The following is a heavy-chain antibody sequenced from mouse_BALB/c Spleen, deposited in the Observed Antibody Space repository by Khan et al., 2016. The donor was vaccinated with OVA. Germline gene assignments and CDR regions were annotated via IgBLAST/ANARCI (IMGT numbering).Heavy chain of an antibody. V-gene: IGHV2-2*02. Sequence: QVQLQQSGPGLVQPSQSLSITCTVSGFSLTNYGVHWVRQSPGKGLEWLGVIWSGGLTDYNETFISRLSISKDISKSQVFFKMNSRQANDTAIYYGAKNRKGYCDYWGKGTTRTVSS. J-gene: IGHJ2*01. CDR3: AKNRKGYCDY. CDR1: GFSLTNYG. CDR2: IWSGGLT.